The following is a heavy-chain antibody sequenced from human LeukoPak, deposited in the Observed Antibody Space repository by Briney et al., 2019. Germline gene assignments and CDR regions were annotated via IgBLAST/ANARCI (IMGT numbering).Heavy chain of an antibody. D-gene: IGHD4-17*01. CDR1: GYTFTGYY. Sequence: GASVKVSCKASGYTFTGYYMHWVRQAPGQGLEWMGWINPNSGGTNYAQKFQGRVTMTRDTSIGTAYMELSRLRSDDTAVYYCARGTGYGDYVFDYWGQGTLVTVSS. V-gene: IGHV1-2*02. CDR3: ARGTGYGDYVFDY. J-gene: IGHJ4*02. CDR2: INPNSGGT.